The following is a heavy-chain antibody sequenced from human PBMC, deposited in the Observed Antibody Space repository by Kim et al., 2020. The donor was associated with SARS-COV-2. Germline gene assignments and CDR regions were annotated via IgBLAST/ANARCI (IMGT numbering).Heavy chain of an antibody. CDR3: ARRVDFDWLLGGGMDV. J-gene: IGHJ6*02. CDR1: GGSISSSSYY. CDR2: IYYSGST. V-gene: IGHV4-39*01. Sequence: SETLSLTCTVSGGSISSSSYYWGWIRQPPGKGLEWIGTIYYSGSTYYNPSLKSRVTISADTSKNQFSLKLRSITAADTAVYYCARRVDFDWLLGGGMDVWGQGTTVTVSS. D-gene: IGHD3-9*01.